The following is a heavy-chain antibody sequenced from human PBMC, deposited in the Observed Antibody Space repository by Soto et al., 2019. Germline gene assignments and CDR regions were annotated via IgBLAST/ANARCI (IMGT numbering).Heavy chain of an antibody. J-gene: IGHJ4*02. CDR2: ISYDGSNK. V-gene: IGHV3-30-3*01. CDR3: AISADY. CDR1: GFTFSSYA. Sequence: QVQPVESGGGVVQPGRSLRLSCAASGFTFSSYAMHWVRQAPGKGLEWVAVISYDGSNKYYADSVKGRFTISRDNSKNTLYLQMNSLRAEDTAVYYCAISADYWGQGTLVTVSS.